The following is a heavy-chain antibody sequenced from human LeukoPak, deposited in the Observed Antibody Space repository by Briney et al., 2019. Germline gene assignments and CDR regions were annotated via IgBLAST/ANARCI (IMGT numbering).Heavy chain of an antibody. D-gene: IGHD1-26*01. CDR3: AKALGTYYFDY. J-gene: IGHJ4*02. CDR1: GFTFSSYS. V-gene: IGHV3-21*04. Sequence: GGSLRLSCAASGFTFSSYSMNWVRQAPGKGLEWVSSISSSSSYIYYADSVKGRFTISRDNAKNSLYLQMNSLRAEDTALYYCAKALGTYYFDYWGQGTLVTVSS. CDR2: ISSSSSYI.